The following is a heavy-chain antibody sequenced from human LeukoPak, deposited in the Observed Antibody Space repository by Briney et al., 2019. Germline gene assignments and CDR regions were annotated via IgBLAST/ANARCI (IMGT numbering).Heavy chain of an antibody. CDR2: INHSGST. D-gene: IGHD3-3*01. CDR1: GGSFSGYY. CDR3: ARSLEYYDY. V-gene: IGHV4-34*01. J-gene: IGHJ4*02. Sequence: PSETLSLTCAVYGGSFSGYYWSWIRQPPGKGLEWIGEINHSGSTNYNPSLKSRVTISVDTSKNQFSLKLSSVSAADTAVYYRARSLEYYDYWGQGTLVTVSS.